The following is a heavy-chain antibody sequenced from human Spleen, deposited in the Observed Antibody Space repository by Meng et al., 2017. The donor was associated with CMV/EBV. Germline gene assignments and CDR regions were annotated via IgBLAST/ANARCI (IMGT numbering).Heavy chain of an antibody. CDR3: AKDPIAYCGGDCYSCDY. CDR1: GFTFSNYG. D-gene: IGHD2-21*01. V-gene: IGHV3-30*02. CDR2: IRYDGSHD. J-gene: IGHJ4*02. Sequence: GESLKISCAASGFTFSNYGMHWVRQAPGKGLEWVTFIRYDGSHDYYADSVKGRFTVSRDNSKNTLYLQMNSLRAEDTAVYYCAKDPIAYCGGDCYSCDYWGQGTLVTVSS.